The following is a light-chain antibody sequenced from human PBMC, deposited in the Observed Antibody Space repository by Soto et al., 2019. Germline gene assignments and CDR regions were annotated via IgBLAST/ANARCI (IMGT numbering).Light chain of an antibody. J-gene: IGLJ1*01. CDR3: NSYTSSSTDV. Sequence: QSVLTQPASVSGSPGQSVTISCTGTSSDVGGYNYVSWYQQHPGKAPKLMIYGVNSRPSGVSNRFSGSKSANTASLTISGLQAEDEADYYCNSYTSSSTDVFGTGTKLTVL. V-gene: IGLV2-14*01. CDR2: GVN. CDR1: SSDVGGYNY.